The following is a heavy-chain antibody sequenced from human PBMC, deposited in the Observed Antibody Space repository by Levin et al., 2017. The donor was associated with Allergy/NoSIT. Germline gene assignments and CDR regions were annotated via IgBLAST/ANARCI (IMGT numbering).Heavy chain of an antibody. CDR3: ARLWGTLVRGVLTTPDY. CDR1: GYTFTSYG. J-gene: IGHJ4*02. CDR2: ISAYNGDT. Sequence: GGSLRLSCKASGYTFTSYGITWVRQAPGQGLEWMGWISAYNGDTNYAQKLQGRVTMTTDTSTTTAYMELRSLRSYDTAVYYCARLWGTLVRGVLTTPDYWGQGTLVTVSS. V-gene: IGHV1-18*01. D-gene: IGHD3-10*01.